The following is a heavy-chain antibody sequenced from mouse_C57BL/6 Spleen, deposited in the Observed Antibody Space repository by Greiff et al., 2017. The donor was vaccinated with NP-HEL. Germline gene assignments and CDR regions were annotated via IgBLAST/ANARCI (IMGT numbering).Heavy chain of an antibody. D-gene: IGHD4-1*01. V-gene: IGHV3-6*01. CDR1: GYSITSGYY. CDR3: ARGWDVSAMDY. CDR2: ISYDGSN. J-gene: IGHJ4*01. Sequence: EVQLVESGPGLVKPSQSLSLTCSVTGYSITSGYYWNWIRQFPGNKLEWMGYISYDGSNNYNPSLKNRISITRDTSKNQFFLKLNSVTTEDTATYYCARGWDVSAMDYWGQGTSVTVSS.